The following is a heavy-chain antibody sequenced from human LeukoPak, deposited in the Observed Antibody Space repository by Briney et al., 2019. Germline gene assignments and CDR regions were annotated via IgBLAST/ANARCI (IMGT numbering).Heavy chain of an antibody. CDR1: GYTFTSYY. CDR3: ARDYPGIKPYYYYYYYMDV. CDR2: INPSGGST. J-gene: IGHJ6*03. Sequence: ASVKVSCKASGYTFTSYYMHWVRQAPGQGLEWMGIINPSGGSTSYAQKFQGRVTMTRDMSTSTDYMELSSLRSEDTAVYYCARDYPGIKPYYYYYYYMDVWGKGTTVTVSS. V-gene: IGHV1-46*01. D-gene: IGHD6-13*01.